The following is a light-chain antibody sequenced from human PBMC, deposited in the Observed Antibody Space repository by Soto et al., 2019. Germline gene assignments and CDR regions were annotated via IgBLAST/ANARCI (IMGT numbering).Light chain of an antibody. CDR2: GAS. J-gene: IGKJ3*01. Sequence: VVLTQSPGTLSLSPGERATLSCVASQSVAANYLAWYQQKRGQAPRLLIYGASSRATGIPDRFSGSGSGTDFTLTISRLEHEAFSVYYCHQYGTAPLTFGPGTKVDIK. V-gene: IGKV3-20*01. CDR3: HQYGTAPLT. CDR1: QSVAANY.